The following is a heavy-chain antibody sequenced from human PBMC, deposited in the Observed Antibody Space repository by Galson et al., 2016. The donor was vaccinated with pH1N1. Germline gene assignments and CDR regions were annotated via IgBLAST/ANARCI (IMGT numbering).Heavy chain of an antibody. V-gene: IGHV4-34*01. J-gene: IGHJ3*01. CDR3: ARHSTSGFPTIEVAARRRPFDV. CDR1: GGSFRGYY. Sequence: ETLSLTCAVYGGSFRGYYWSWIRQSPEKGLEWIGEINHGGSTNYNPSLEGRVALSLDTSKNQSSLSLMAVTAADTAVYFCARHSTSGFPTIEVAARRRPFDVWGQGTLVTVSS. CDR2: INHGGST. D-gene: IGHD6-19*01.